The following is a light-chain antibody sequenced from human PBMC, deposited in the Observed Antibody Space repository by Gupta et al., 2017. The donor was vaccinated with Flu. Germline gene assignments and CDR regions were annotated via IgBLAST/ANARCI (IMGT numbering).Light chain of an antibody. CDR3: QQSYGTPLT. J-gene: IGKJ2*01. Sequence: PSSLSASVGDRVTITCRASQSISSYLNWYQQKPGTAPKLLIYAASSLQSGVPSRFSGSGSGTDFTLTISSLQPEDFATYYCQQSYGTPLTFGQGTKLAIK. CDR2: AAS. V-gene: IGKV1-39*01. CDR1: QSISSY.